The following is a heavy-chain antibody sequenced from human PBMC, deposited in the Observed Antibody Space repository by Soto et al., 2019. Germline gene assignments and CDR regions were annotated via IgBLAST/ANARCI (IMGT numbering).Heavy chain of an antibody. CDR3: ARDRLDTAMGNDAFDI. CDR2: FDPEDSET. CDR1: GYTLTDLS. D-gene: IGHD5-18*01. V-gene: IGHV1-24*01. Sequence: ASVKVSCKVSGYTLTDLSMQWVRQAPGKGLEWMGGFDPEDSETIYAQKFQGRVTMTEDTATDTAYMELSSLRSEDTAVYYCARDRLDTAMGNDAFDIWGQGTMVTVSS. J-gene: IGHJ3*02.